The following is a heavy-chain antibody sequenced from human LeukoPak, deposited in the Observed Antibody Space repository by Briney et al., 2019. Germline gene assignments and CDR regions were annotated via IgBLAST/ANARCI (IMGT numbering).Heavy chain of an antibody. CDR3: AREDIVVVHDAFDI. J-gene: IGHJ3*02. Sequence: SQTLSLTCTVSGGSISSGDYYWSWIRQPPGKGLEWIGSIYHSGSTYYNPSLKSRVTISVDTSKNQFSLKLSSVTAADTAVYYCAREDIVVVHDAFDIWGQGTMVTVSS. CDR2: IYHSGST. D-gene: IGHD2-15*01. CDR1: GGSISSGDYY. V-gene: IGHV4-30-4*01.